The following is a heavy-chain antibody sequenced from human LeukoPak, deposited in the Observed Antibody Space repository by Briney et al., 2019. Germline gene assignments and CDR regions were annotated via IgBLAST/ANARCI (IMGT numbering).Heavy chain of an antibody. Sequence: ASVKVSCKASGGTFSSYAISWVRQAPGQGLEWMGGIIPIFGTANYAQKFQGRVTITADESTSTAYMGLSSLRSEDTAVYYCARVRVAGTSFDYWGQGTLVTVSS. J-gene: IGHJ4*02. CDR3: ARVRVAGTSFDY. D-gene: IGHD6-19*01. V-gene: IGHV1-69*13. CDR1: GGTFSSYA. CDR2: IIPIFGTA.